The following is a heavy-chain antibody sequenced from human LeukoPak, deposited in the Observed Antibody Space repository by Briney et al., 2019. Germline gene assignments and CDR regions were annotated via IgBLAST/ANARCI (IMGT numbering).Heavy chain of an antibody. CDR2: IYHSGST. CDR3: ARDSHMDY. V-gene: IGHV4-38-2*02. Sequence: SETLSLTCTVSGYSISSGYYWGWIRQPPGKGLEWIGCIYHSGSTYYNPSLKSRVTISVDTSKNQFSLKLSSVTAADTAVYYCARDSHMDYWGQGTLVTVSS. J-gene: IGHJ4*02. CDR1: GYSISSGYY.